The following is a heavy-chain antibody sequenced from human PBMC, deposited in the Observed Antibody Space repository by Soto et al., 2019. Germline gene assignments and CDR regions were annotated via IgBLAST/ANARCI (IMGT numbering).Heavy chain of an antibody. Sequence: QVQLQQSGPVLVKPSQTLSLTCAISGDSVSSNRAGWGWIRQSTAGGLEWLGRTFYRSRWFTDYAESVKSRISIKPDTYTNQLSLQLNSVTPEDTAVYYCAREDSAAANAAFDMWGQGTMVTISS. D-gene: IGHD3-10*01. CDR2: TFYRSRWFT. CDR3: AREDSAAANAAFDM. J-gene: IGHJ3*02. CDR1: GDSVSSNRAG. V-gene: IGHV6-1*01.